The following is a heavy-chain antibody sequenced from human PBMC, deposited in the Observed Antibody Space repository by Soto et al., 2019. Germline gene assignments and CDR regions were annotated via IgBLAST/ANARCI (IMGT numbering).Heavy chain of an antibody. V-gene: IGHV4-4*07. CDR1: GGSISSYY. CDR3: ARDGWMVTPYIDYYGMDV. J-gene: IGHJ6*02. CDR2: IYTSGST. D-gene: IGHD5-18*01. Sequence: QVQLQESGPGLVKPSETLSLTCTVSGGSISSYYWSWIRQPAGKGLEWIGRIYTSGSTNYNPSLKSRVTMSVDTSKNQFSLKLSSVTAADTAVYYCARDGWMVTPYIDYYGMDVWGQGTTVTVSS.